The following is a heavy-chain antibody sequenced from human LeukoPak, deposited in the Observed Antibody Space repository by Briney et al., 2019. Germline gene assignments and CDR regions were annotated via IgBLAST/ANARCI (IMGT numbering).Heavy chain of an antibody. CDR3: ARDPAPYYYDSSGHWGY. V-gene: IGHV4-30-4*01. J-gene: IGHJ4*02. Sequence: SETLSLTCTVSGGSISSGDYYWSWIRQLPGKGLEWIGYIYYSGSTYYNPSLKSRVTISVDTSKNQFSLKLSSVTAADTAVYYCARDPAPYYYDSSGHWGYWGQGTLVTVSS. D-gene: IGHD3-22*01. CDR2: IYYSGST. CDR1: GGSISSGDYY.